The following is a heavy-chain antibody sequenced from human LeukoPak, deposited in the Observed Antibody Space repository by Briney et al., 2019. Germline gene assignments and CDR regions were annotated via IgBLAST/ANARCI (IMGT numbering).Heavy chain of an antibody. J-gene: IGHJ4*02. D-gene: IGHD4-17*01. CDR2: ISAYNGNT. V-gene: IGHV1-18*01. CDR1: GYTFSSYG. CDR3: ARAKRSTVTPLDY. Sequence: GASVKVSCKASGYTFSSYGITWVRQAPGQGLEWMGWISAYNGNTVYAQRFQGRVSMTTDTSTNTAYMEVRSLTSDDTAIYYCARAKRSTVTPLDYWGQGTLVTVSS.